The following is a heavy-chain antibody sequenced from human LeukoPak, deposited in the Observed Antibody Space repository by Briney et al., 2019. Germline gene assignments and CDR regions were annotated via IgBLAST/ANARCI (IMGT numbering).Heavy chain of an antibody. Sequence: SETLSLTCTVSGGSISSGSYYWRWIRQPAGKGLEWIGRIYTSGSTNYNPSLKSRVTISVDTSKNQFSLKLSSVTAADTAVYYCARIGRKYSYFDYWGQGTLVTVSS. D-gene: IGHD4-11*01. CDR3: ARIGRKYSYFDY. CDR1: GGSISSGSYY. J-gene: IGHJ4*02. V-gene: IGHV4-61*02. CDR2: IYTSGST.